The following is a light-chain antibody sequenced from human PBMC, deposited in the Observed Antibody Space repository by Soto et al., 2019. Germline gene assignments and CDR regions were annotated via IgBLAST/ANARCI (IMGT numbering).Light chain of an antibody. Sequence: DIQLTQSPTFLAAYVGDRVTITCRASQGIASFLAWYQQKPGKAPKLLIYSATTLQTGVSSRFSGCRSGPEFTLTIISLHPEDFATDYCQQLNSYPYTFAQGTKLEIK. J-gene: IGKJ2*01. CDR1: QGIASF. CDR2: SAT. CDR3: QQLNSYPYT. V-gene: IGKV1-9*01.